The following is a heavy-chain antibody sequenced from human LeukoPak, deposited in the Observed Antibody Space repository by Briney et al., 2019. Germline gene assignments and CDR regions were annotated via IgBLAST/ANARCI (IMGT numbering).Heavy chain of an antibody. V-gene: IGHV4-39*01. CDR2: IYYSGST. CDR1: GGSISSSSYY. CDR3: ARHDPDIVVVPAAIIDY. J-gene: IGHJ4*02. D-gene: IGHD2-2*01. Sequence: PSETLSLTCTVSGGSISSSSYYWGWIRQPPGTGLEWIGSIYYSGSTYYNPSLKSRVTISVDTSKNQFSLKLSSVTAADTAVYYCARHDPDIVVVPAAIIDYWGQGTLVTVSS.